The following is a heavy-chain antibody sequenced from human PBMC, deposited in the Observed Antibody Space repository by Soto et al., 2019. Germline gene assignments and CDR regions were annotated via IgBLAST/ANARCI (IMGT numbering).Heavy chain of an antibody. V-gene: IGHV3-21*01. CDR3: ARDQKNPASLYGMDV. CDR2: ISSSSYI. J-gene: IGHJ6*02. Sequence: GGSLRLSCAASGFTFSSYSMNWVRQAPGKGLECVSSISSSSYIYYADSVKGRFTISRDNAKNSLYLQMNSLRAEDTAVYYCARDQKNPASLYGMDVWGQGTTVTVSS. CDR1: GFTFSSYS.